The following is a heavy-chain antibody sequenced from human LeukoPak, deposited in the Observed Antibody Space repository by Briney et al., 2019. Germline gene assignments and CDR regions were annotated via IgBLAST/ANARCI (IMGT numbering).Heavy chain of an antibody. CDR3: ARVVYSHYWPEGMDV. D-gene: IGHD4-11*01. CDR1: GGSISSYY. J-gene: IGHJ6*02. CDR2: IYYSGST. Sequence: PSETLSLTCTVSGGSISSYYWSWIRQPPGKGLEWIGNIYYSGSTNYNPSLESRVTISEDTSKNQFSLMLTSVTAADTAVYYCARVVYSHYWPEGMDVWGQGTTVTVSS. V-gene: IGHV4-59*01.